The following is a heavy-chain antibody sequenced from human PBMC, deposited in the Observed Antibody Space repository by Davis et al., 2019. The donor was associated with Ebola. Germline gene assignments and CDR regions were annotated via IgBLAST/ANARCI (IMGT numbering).Heavy chain of an antibody. CDR1: GFTFSSYG. Sequence: SLKISCAASGFTFSSYGMHWVRQAPGKGLEWVAVIWYDGSNKYYADSVKGRFTISRDNSKNTLYLQMNSLRAEDTAVYYCARTKVRGDYGGYFDYWGQGTLVTVSS. D-gene: IGHD4-17*01. CDR3: ARTKVRGDYGGYFDY. V-gene: IGHV3-33*01. J-gene: IGHJ4*02. CDR2: IWYDGSNK.